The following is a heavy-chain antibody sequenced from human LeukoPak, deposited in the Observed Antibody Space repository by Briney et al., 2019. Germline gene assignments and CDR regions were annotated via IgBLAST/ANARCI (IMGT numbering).Heavy chain of an antibody. Sequence: ASVKVSCKAPGYTFTSYDINWVRQATGQGLEWMGWMNPNSGNTGYAQKFQGRVTMTRNTSISTAYMELSSLRSEDTAVYYCALYCSGGSCYNGGPWGQGTLVTVSS. CDR3: ALYCSGGSCYNGGP. CDR2: MNPNSGNT. J-gene: IGHJ5*02. CDR1: GYTFTSYD. V-gene: IGHV1-8*01. D-gene: IGHD2-15*01.